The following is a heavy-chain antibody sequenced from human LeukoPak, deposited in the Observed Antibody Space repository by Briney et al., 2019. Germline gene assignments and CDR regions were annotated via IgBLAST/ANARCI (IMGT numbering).Heavy chain of an antibody. J-gene: IGHJ2*01. CDR1: GYTFTSYY. D-gene: IGHD2-2*01. CDR2: INPSGGST. V-gene: IGHV1-46*01. Sequence: ASVKVSCKASGYTFTSYYMHWVRQAPGQGLEWMGIINPSGGSTSYAQKFQGRVTMTRDTSTSTVYMELSSLRSEDTAVYYCARGGIVVVPAAINWYFDLWGRGTLVTVSS. CDR3: ARGGIVVVPAAINWYFDL.